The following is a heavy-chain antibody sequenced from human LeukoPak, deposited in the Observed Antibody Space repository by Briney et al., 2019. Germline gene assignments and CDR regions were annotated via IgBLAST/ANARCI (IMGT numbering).Heavy chain of an antibody. J-gene: IGHJ4*02. D-gene: IGHD2-15*01. CDR3: ARSGPVDCSGGSCYEGY. Sequence: PSETLSLTCAVYGGSFSGYYWSWIRQPLGKGLEWIGEINHSGSTNYNPSLKSRVTISVDTSKNQFSLKLSSVTAADTAVYYCARSGPVDCSGGSCYEGYWGQGTLVTVSS. CDR2: INHSGST. CDR1: GGSFSGYY. V-gene: IGHV4-34*01.